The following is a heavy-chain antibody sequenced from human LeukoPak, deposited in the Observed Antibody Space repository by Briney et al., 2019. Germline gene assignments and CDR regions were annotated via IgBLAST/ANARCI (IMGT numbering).Heavy chain of an antibody. CDR1: GGSISSSSYY. Sequence: SETLSLTCTVSGGSISSSSYYWGWIRQPPGKGLEWIGSIYYSGSTYYNPSLKSRVTISVDTSNNQLSLRVNSVTAADTAVYYCARDSLGSSWNGTDVWGQGTTVTVSS. CDR2: IYYSGST. V-gene: IGHV4-39*07. CDR3: ARDSLGSSWNGTDV. J-gene: IGHJ6*02. D-gene: IGHD6-13*01.